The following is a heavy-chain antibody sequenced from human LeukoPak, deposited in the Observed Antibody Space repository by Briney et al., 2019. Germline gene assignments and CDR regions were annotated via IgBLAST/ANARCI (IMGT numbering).Heavy chain of an antibody. Sequence: PGGSLRLTCAASGVTLWGSAMTWVRQAPGKGLEWVSTISGRGVSTFYADSVKGRFTISRDNSKNTLYLQMNSLRAEDTAVYYCATTFPRGAVADFDYWGQGTLVTVSS. CDR1: GVTLWGSA. J-gene: IGHJ4*02. V-gene: IGHV3-23*01. D-gene: IGHD6-19*01. CDR2: ISGRGVST. CDR3: ATTFPRGAVADFDY.